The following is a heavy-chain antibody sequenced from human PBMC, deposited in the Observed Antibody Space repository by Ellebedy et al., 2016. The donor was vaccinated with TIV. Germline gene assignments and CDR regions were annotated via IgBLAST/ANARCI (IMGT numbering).Heavy chain of an antibody. CDR2: INHSGST. J-gene: IGHJ2*01. CDR1: GGSFSGYY. D-gene: IGHD3-10*01. V-gene: IGHV4-34*01. CDR3: ARLRRLHGSGRNYWYFDL. Sequence: SETLSLTXAVYGGSFSGYYWSWIRQPPGKGLEWIGEINHSGSTNYNPSLKSRVTISVDTSKNQFSLKLSSVTAADTAVYYCARLRRLHGSGRNYWYFDLWGRGTLVTVSS.